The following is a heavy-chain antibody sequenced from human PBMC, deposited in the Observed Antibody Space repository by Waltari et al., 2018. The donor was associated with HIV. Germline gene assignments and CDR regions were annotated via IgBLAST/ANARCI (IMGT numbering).Heavy chain of an antibody. CDR2: IFHTGST. CDR3: ARSYSSSWIIEY. CDR1: GGSIRSNNW. J-gene: IGHJ4*02. V-gene: IGHV4-4*02. Sequence: QLKESGPGLVKPSGTLSLTCAVSGGSIRSNNWWSWVRQSPGKGLEWIADIFHTGSTNYNPSLQGRVTISVDKSKNEFSLKMRSVTAADTAVYYCARSYSSSWIIEYWGQGILVTVSS. D-gene: IGHD6-13*01.